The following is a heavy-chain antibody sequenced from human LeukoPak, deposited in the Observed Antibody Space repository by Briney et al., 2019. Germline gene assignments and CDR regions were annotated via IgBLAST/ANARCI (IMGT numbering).Heavy chain of an antibody. J-gene: IGHJ6*02. CDR1: GPSISTYY. CDR3: ARDAQGDCGGGTCYSHYGMDV. CDR2: IYYNGST. Sequence: SETLSLTCTVSGPSISTYYWSWIRQPPGKGLEWIGYIYYNGSTNYNPSLKSRVTISVDTSKNHFSLKLSSVTAADTAVYYCARDAQGDCGGGTCYSHYGMDVWGQGTTVTVSS. V-gene: IGHV4-59*01. D-gene: IGHD2-21*01.